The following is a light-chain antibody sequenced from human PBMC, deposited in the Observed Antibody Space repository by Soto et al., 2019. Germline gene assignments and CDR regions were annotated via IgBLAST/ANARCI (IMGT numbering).Light chain of an antibody. CDR1: QSVISSH. CDR3: QQYDSVFT. CDR2: DAS. V-gene: IGKV3-20*01. Sequence: IVLTQSPGTLSLSTGEGATLSCRASQSVISSHLAWYQQKPGQAPRLLIYDASTRATGITDRFSGSGSGTDFTFTISSLQAEDIGTYFCQQYDSVFTFGQGTRLEIK. J-gene: IGKJ5*01.